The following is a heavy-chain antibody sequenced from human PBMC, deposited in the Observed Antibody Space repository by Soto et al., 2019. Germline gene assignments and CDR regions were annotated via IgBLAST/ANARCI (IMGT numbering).Heavy chain of an antibody. Sequence: SETLSLTCTVSGGSISSGGYYWSWIRQHPGKGLEWIGYIYYSGSTYYNPSLKSRVTISVDTSKNQFSLKLSSVTAADTAVYYCAREAARPRYWFDPWGQGTLVTVSS. CDR2: IYYSGST. CDR3: AREAARPRYWFDP. CDR1: GGSISSGGYY. J-gene: IGHJ5*02. D-gene: IGHD6-6*01. V-gene: IGHV4-31*03.